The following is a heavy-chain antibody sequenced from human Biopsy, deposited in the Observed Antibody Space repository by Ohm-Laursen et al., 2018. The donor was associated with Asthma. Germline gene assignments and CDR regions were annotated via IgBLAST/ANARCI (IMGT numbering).Heavy chain of an antibody. Sequence: GQTLSLTCAASGFTVSRDYMFWVRQAPGKGLEWVSVIYSGGTSHTADSVRGRFTISRDYSKNTLYLQMHSLRAEDTAVYYCARGDTGGWSQYYFDYWGQGTLVTVSS. CDR2: IYSGGTS. J-gene: IGHJ4*02. V-gene: IGHV3-53*01. CDR1: GFTVSRDY. CDR3: ARGDTGGWSQYYFDY. D-gene: IGHD2-8*02.